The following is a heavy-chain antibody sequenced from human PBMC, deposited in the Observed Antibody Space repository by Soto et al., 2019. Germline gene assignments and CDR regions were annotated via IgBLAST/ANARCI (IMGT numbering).Heavy chain of an antibody. CDR1: GFTFSSYG. CDR2: ISYDGSNK. D-gene: IGHD7-27*01. CDR3: AKDPDWGAFDI. J-gene: IGHJ3*02. V-gene: IGHV3-30*18. Sequence: QVQLVESGGGVVQPGRSLRLSCAASGFTFSSYGMHWVRQAPGKGLEWVAVISYDGSNKYYADSVKGRFTISRDNSKNTLYLQMNSLRAEDTAVYYCAKDPDWGAFDIWGQGTMVTVSS.